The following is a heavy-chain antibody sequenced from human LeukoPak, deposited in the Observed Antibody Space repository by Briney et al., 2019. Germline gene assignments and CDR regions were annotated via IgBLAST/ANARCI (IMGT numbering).Heavy chain of an antibody. D-gene: IGHD3-10*01. CDR3: ARSGSNYVSGNYYSY. CDR2: INHSGST. J-gene: IGHJ4*02. Sequence: PSETLSLTCAVYGGSFSGYYWSWIRQPPGKGLEWIGEINHSGSTNYNPSLKSRVTISVDTSKNQFSLKLSSVTAADTAVYYCARSGSNYVSGNYYSYWGQGTLVTVSS. CDR1: GGSFSGYY. V-gene: IGHV4-34*01.